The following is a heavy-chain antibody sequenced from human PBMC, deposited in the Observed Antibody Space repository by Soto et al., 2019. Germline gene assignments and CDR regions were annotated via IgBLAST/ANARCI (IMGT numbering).Heavy chain of an antibody. CDR2: ISYDGSNK. J-gene: IGHJ4*02. Sequence: QVQLVESGGGVVQPGRSLRLSCAASGFTFSSYGMHWVRQAPGKGLEWVAVISYDGSNKYYADSVKGRFTISRDNSKNPLYLQMNSLRAEDTAVYYCAKEGATYYDILTGYSDYWGQGTLVTVSS. CDR3: AKEGATYYDILTGYSDY. V-gene: IGHV3-30*18. D-gene: IGHD3-9*01. CDR1: GFTFSSYG.